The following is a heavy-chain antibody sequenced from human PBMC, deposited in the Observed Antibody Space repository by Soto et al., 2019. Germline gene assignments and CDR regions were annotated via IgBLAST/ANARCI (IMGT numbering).Heavy chain of an antibody. CDR1: GFSLTTSGMC. CDR2: IDWDDDK. V-gene: IGHV2-70*01. CDR3: ARMQSSMAYYYPMDV. Sequence: SGPTLVNPTQTLTLTCTFSGFSLTTSGMCVSWIRQPPGKALEWLALIDWDDDKHYSTSLRTRLTISKDTSKNRVVLRMTNMDPVDTGTYFCARMQSSMAYYYPMDVWGQGTTVTVSS. D-gene: IGHD3-10*01. J-gene: IGHJ6*02.